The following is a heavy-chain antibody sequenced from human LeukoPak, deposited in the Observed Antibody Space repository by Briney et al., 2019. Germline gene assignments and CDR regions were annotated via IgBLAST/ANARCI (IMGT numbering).Heavy chain of an antibody. J-gene: IGHJ3*02. CDR3: ARAEDHDAFDI. Sequence: GGSLRLSCAASGFTFSSYSMNWVRQAPGKGLEWVSSISSSSGYIYYADSVKGRFTISRDNAKNSLYLQMNSLRAEDTAVYYCARAEDHDAFDIWGQGTMVTVSS. V-gene: IGHV3-21*01. CDR2: ISSSSGYI. CDR1: GFTFSSYS.